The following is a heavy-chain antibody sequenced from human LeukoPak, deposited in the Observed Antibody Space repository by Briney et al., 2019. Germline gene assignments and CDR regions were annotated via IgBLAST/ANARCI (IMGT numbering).Heavy chain of an antibody. CDR1: GFSFSDEY. CDR3: AIVRGSGNYAYADY. D-gene: IGHD3-10*01. V-gene: IGHV3-11*01. CDR2: ISSGGDKR. Sequence: GGSLRLSCVVSGFSFSDEYMSWIRQAPGKGLEWVSYISSGGDKRLYADSVKGRFTISRDDAKNSLYLQMNSLRVEDTAIYYCAIVRGSGNYAYADYWGQGTLVTVSS. J-gene: IGHJ4*02.